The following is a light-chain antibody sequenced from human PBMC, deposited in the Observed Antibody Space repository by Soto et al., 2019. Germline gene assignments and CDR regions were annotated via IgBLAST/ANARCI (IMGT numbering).Light chain of an antibody. J-gene: IGLJ2*01. Sequence: SYELTQPPSVSVAPGKTARITCGGNNIGSKSVHWYQQKPGQAPVLVIYYDSDRPSGIPERFSGSNSGNTATLTISRVEAGDEADYYCQVWDSSRDRVVFGGGTKLTVL. CDR3: QVWDSSRDRVV. V-gene: IGLV3-21*04. CDR2: YDS. CDR1: NIGSKS.